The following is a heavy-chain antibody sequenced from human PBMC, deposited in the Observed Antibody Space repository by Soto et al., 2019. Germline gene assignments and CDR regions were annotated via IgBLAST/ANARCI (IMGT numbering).Heavy chain of an antibody. CDR3: ARVVGHCSGGSCSGY. D-gene: IGHD2-15*01. CDR2: ISSSSSYI. Sequence: EVQLVESGGGLVKPGGSLRLSCAASGFTFSSNAMNWDRQAPGKGLEWVSSISSSSSYIYYADSVKGRFTTSRDNAKKSLYLQMNSLRAEDTAVYYCARVVGHCSGGSCSGYWGQGTLVTVSS. V-gene: IGHV3-21*01. J-gene: IGHJ4*02. CDR1: GFTFSSNA.